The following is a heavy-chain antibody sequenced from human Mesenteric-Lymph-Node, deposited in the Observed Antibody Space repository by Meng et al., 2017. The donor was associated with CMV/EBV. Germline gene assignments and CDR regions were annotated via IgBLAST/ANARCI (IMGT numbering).Heavy chain of an antibody. Sequence: SVKVSCKASGGTFGRYAIVWVRQAPGQGLEWMGGIIPMLDITDYARKFQGRVTMTRNTSISTAYMELSSLRSEDTAVYYCVIGVGDFWSGYYTQAYYYYGMDVWGQGTTVTVSS. CDR1: GGTFGRYA. V-gene: IGHV1-69*10. CDR3: VIGVGDFWSGYYTQAYYYYGMDV. CDR2: IIPMLDIT. D-gene: IGHD3-3*01. J-gene: IGHJ6*02.